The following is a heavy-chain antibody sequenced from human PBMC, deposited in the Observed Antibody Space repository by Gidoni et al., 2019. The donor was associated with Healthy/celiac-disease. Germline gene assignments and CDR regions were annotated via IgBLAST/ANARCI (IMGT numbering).Heavy chain of an antibody. CDR3: ARGSGRYGMDF. CDR2: IWYDGSHK. V-gene: IGHV3-33*01. J-gene: IGHJ6*02. D-gene: IGHD3-10*01. CDR1: GFTFSSHG. Sequence: QVQLVESGGGVVQPGRPRRSSCAASGFTFSSHGMHWVRQAPGKGLGWVAVIWYDGSHKYYADSVKGRVTSSRDNSKNPLYLQMNSLRAEDTAVYYCARGSGRYGMDFWGQGTTVTVSS.